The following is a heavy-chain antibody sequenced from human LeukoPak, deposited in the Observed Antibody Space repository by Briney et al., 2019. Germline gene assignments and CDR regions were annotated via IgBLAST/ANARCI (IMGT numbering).Heavy chain of an antibody. V-gene: IGHV5-51*01. CDR2: IYPGDSDT. CDR3: ARQTPVDTAMVTSMDY. D-gene: IGHD5-18*01. CDR1: GYSFTSYW. Sequence: GESLKISCKGSGYSFTSYWIGWVRQMPGKGQEWMGIIYPGDSDTRYSPSFQGQVTISADKSISTAYLQWSSLKASDTAMYYCARQTPVDTAMVTSMDYWGQGTLVTVSS. J-gene: IGHJ4*02.